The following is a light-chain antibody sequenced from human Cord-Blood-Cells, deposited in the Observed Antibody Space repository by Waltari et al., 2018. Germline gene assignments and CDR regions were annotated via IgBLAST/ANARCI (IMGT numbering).Light chain of an antibody. CDR3: QQYDNLPLT. Sequence: DIQMTQSQSSLSASVGDRVTITCQASQDISNYLNWYQQKPGKAPKLLIYDASNLETGVPSRFSGSGSGTDFTFNISSLQPEDIETYYCQQYDNLPLTFGGGTKVEIK. CDR1: QDISNY. CDR2: DAS. V-gene: IGKV1-33*01. J-gene: IGKJ4*01.